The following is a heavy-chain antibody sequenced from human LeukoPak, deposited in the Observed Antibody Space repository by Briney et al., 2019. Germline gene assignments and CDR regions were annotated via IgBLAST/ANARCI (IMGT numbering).Heavy chain of an antibody. J-gene: IGHJ4*01. Sequence: ASVKVSCKVSGYTLTELSMHWVRQAPGKGLEWMGGFDPEDGETIYAQEFQGRVTMTEDTSTDTAYMELSSLRSEDTAVYYCAGVLQLIAVADTWPRPIDYWGQGTLVTVSS. V-gene: IGHV1-24*01. CDR2: FDPEDGET. CDR1: GYTLTELS. CDR3: AGVLQLIAVADTWPRPIDY. D-gene: IGHD6-19*01.